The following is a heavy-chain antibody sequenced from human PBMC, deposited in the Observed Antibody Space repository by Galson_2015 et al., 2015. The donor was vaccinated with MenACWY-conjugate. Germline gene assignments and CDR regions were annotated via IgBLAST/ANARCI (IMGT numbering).Heavy chain of an antibody. CDR3: SRGYDWCSYFRA. J-gene: IGHJ5*02. Sequence: SLRLSCAVSGFSVTDNCLSWVRQAPGKGPEWIAMVDRDGATIYADSVRSRFTVSRDNFKNTVILQMNSLRAEATAVYRCSRGYDWCSYFRAWGQGAQVTVSS. CDR2: VDRDGAT. V-gene: IGHV3-53*01. CDR1: GFSVTDNC. D-gene: IGHD2-8*01.